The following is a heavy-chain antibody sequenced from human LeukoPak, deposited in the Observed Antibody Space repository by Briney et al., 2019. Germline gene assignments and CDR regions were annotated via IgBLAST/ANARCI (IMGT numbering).Heavy chain of an antibody. CDR2: IYYSGST. CDR3: AGGLYSSGWYTE. V-gene: IGHV4-59*01. J-gene: IGHJ4*02. D-gene: IGHD6-19*01. Sequence: SETLSLTCTVSGGSISSYYWSWIRQPPGKGLEWIGYIYYSGSTNYNPSLKSRVTLSVDTSKNQFSLILSSVTAADTAVYYCAGGLYSSGWYTEWGQGTLVTVSS. CDR1: GGSISSYY.